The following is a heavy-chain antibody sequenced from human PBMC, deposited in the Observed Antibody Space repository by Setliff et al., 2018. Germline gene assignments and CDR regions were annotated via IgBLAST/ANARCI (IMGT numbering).Heavy chain of an antibody. CDR2: IKSKTDGGTT. CDR1: GFTFSNAW. CDR3: TTPLIVVVPAATLRGYSGYEITDY. J-gene: IGHJ4*02. Sequence: PGESLKLSCAASGFTFSNAWMSWVRQAPGKGLEWVGRIKSKTDGGTTDYAAPVKGRFTISRDDSKNTLYLQMNSLETEDTAVYYCTTPLIVVVPAATLRGYSGYEITDYWGQGTLVTVSS. D-gene: IGHD5-12*01. V-gene: IGHV3-15*01.